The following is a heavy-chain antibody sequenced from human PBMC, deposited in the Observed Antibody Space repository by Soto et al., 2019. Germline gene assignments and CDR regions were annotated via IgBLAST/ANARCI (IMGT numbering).Heavy chain of an antibody. D-gene: IGHD3-3*01. CDR2: MNPNSGNT. J-gene: IGHJ6*02. Sequence: ASVKVSCKASGYTFTSYDINWVRQATGQGLEWMGWMNPNSGNTGYAQKFQGRVTMTRNTSISTAYMELSSLRSEDTAVYYCARSPQTYYDFWSGYCTGGMDVWGQGTTVTVSS. CDR1: GYTFTSYD. V-gene: IGHV1-8*01. CDR3: ARSPQTYYDFWSGYCTGGMDV.